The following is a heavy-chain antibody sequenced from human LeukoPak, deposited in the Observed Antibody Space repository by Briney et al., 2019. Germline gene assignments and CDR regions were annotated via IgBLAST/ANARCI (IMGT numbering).Heavy chain of an antibody. Sequence: PGGSLRLSCAASGFTFSSYWMHWVRQAPGKGLVWVSRINSDGSGTSYADSVKGRFTISRDNAKNTLYLQMNSLRAEDTAVYYCARAEELLLWFGELLSSHYYGMDVWGQGTTVTVSS. V-gene: IGHV3-74*01. D-gene: IGHD3-10*01. CDR1: GFTFSSYW. CDR3: ARAEELLLWFGELLSSHYYGMDV. CDR2: INSDGSGT. J-gene: IGHJ6*02.